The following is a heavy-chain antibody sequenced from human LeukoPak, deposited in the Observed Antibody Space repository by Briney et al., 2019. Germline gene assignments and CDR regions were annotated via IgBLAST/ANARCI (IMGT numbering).Heavy chain of an antibody. CDR1: GFSFTDYP. D-gene: IGHD3-9*01. J-gene: IGHJ4*02. CDR2: IRTTAEGAKYA. Sequence: GGSLRLSCATSGFSFTDYPMSWVRQAPGKGLEWISNIRTTAEGAKYAYYADSVKGRVTISRDDGKTTLYLHMNSLRDDDTAVYYCATDQRYAFDYWGQGILVTVSS. CDR3: ATDQRYAFDY. V-gene: IGHV3-48*02.